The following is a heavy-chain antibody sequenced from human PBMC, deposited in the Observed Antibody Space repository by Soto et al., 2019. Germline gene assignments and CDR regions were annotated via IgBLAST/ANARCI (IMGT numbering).Heavy chain of an antibody. V-gene: IGHV3-23*01. Sequence: EVQLLESGGGLVQPGGSLRLSCAASGFTFSSYAMSWVRQAPGKGLEWVSAISGSGGSTYYADSVKGRFTISRDNSKNPLYLQLSSVRAEDTAVYYCAKDSRMVGPNGFDPGGPGTLVTVSS. CDR1: GFTFSSYA. D-gene: IGHD1-26*01. CDR3: AKDSRMVGPNGFDP. J-gene: IGHJ5*02. CDR2: ISGSGGST.